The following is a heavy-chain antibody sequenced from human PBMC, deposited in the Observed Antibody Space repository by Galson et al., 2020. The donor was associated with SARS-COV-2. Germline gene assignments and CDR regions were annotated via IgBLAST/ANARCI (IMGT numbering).Heavy chain of an antibody. J-gene: IGHJ4*02. Sequence: SETLSLICTVSGYSISSGFYWGWIRQPPGKGLEWIVNVHLTGSTYYNQSLKSRLPSSVDTSKNKFSLKLSSVTAADTAVYYCARSRVTTGYFDYWGRGILVTVSS. V-gene: IGHV4-38-2*02. CDR3: ARSRVTTGYFDY. CDR1: GYSISSGFY. CDR2: VHLTGST. D-gene: IGHD4-17*01.